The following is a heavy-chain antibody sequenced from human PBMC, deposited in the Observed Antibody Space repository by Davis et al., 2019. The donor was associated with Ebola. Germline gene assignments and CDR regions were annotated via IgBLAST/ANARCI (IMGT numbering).Heavy chain of an antibody. V-gene: IGHV1-18*01. CDR2: ISAYNGNT. Sequence: ASVKVSCKASGYTFTSYGINWVRQAPGQGLEWMGWISAYNGNTNYAQKLQGRVTMTTDTSTSTAYMELRSLRSDDTAVYYCARLFGGVIGDYYYYYGMDVWGQGTTVTVSS. J-gene: IGHJ6*02. CDR1: GYTFTSYG. D-gene: IGHD3-16*02. CDR3: ARLFGGVIGDYYYYYGMDV.